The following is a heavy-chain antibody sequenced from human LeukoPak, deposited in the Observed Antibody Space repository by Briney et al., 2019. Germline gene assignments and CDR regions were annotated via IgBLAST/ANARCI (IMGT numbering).Heavy chain of an antibody. D-gene: IGHD5-18*01. V-gene: IGHV4-39*07. J-gene: IGHJ4*02. CDR3: ARGGYSYGYPFDY. CDR1: GASISTSRDY. Sequence: KSSETLSLTCTVSGASISTSRDYWGWIRQPPGKGLEWIGSIYYIGDTYYNPSLKSRVTMSLDMSKNQFSLKLNSVTAADTAVYYCARGGYSYGYPFDYWGQGTLVTVSS. CDR2: IYYIGDT.